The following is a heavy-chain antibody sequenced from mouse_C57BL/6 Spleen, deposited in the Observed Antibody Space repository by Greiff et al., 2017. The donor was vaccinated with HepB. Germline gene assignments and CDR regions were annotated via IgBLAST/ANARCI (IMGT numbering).Heavy chain of an antibody. D-gene: IGHD2-1*01. Sequence: VQLQQSGAELVRPGASVKLSCTASGFNIKDYYMHWGKQRPEQGLEGIGRIDPEDGDTEYAPKFQGKATMTADTSSNTAYLQLSSLTSEDTAVYYCTTGTYGNSWYFDVWGTGTTVTVSS. J-gene: IGHJ1*03. V-gene: IGHV14-1*01. CDR3: TTGTYGNSWYFDV. CDR2: IDPEDGDT. CDR1: GFNIKDYY.